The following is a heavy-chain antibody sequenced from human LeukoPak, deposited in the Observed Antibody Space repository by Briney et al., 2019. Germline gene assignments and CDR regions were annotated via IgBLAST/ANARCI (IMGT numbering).Heavy chain of an antibody. Sequence: ASVKVSCKASGYTFTGYYMHWVRQAPGQGLEWMGRINPNNGATNYAQKFQGRVTITGDTSISAAYMELSSLRSDDTAVYYCTRESGSYHGNDYWGQGTLVTVSS. CDR2: INPNNGAT. J-gene: IGHJ4*02. CDR1: GYTFTGYY. D-gene: IGHD1-26*01. CDR3: TRESGSYHGNDY. V-gene: IGHV1-2*06.